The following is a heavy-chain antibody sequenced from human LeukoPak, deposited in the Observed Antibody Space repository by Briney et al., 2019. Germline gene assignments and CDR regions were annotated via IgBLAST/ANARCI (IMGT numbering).Heavy chain of an antibody. CDR3: ATGSGSYFPAAY. CDR2: INHSGST. D-gene: IGHD3-10*01. CDR1: GGSFSGYY. Sequence: PSETLSLTCAVYGGSFSGYYWSWIRQPPGKGLEWIGEINHSGSTNYNPSLKSRVTISVDTSKNQFSLKLSSVTAADTAVYYCATGSGSYFPAAYRGQGTLVTVSS. J-gene: IGHJ4*02. V-gene: IGHV4-34*01.